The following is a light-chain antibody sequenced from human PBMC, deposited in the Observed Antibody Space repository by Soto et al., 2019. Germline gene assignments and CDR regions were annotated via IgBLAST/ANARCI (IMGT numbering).Light chain of an antibody. Sequence: DSVLTQSPGTLSSSPGERATLFCRASQSVTDNYLAWYQHKPGQPPRLLIYAASSRATGIPDRFSGSGSGTDFTLTISRLEPEDFAVYYCQQYGDSPVFGPGTKVDIK. CDR2: AAS. V-gene: IGKV3-20*01. J-gene: IGKJ3*01. CDR1: QSVTDNY. CDR3: QQYGDSPV.